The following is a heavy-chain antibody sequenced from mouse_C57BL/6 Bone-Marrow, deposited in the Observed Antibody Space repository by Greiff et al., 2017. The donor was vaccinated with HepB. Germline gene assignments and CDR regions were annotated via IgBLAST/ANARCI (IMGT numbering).Heavy chain of an antibody. D-gene: IGHD2-5*01. CDR2: IYPGSGST. J-gene: IGHJ4*01. Sequence: VQLQQPGAELVKPGASVKMSCKASGYTFTSYWITWVKQRPGQGLEWIGDIYPGSGSTNYNEKFKSKATLTVDTSSSTAYMQLSSLTSEDSAVYYCAKQSNYDYYAMDYWGQGTSVTVSS. V-gene: IGHV1-55*01. CDR1: GYTFTSYW. CDR3: AKQSNYDYYAMDY.